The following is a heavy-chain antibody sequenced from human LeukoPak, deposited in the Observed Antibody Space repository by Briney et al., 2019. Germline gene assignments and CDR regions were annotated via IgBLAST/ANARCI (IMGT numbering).Heavy chain of an antibody. CDR3: ARVRRDADAYSGYESQKRGWFDP. J-gene: IGHJ5*02. CDR2: INPNSGGT. D-gene: IGHD5-12*01. CDR1: GYTFTSYY. V-gene: IGHV1-2*02. Sequence: GASVKVSCKASGYTFTSYYLHWVRQAPGQGLEWMGWINPNSGGTNYAQRFQGRVTMTRDTSIRTAYMELSRLRSDDTAVYYCARVRRDADAYSGYESQKRGWFDPWGQGTLVTVSS.